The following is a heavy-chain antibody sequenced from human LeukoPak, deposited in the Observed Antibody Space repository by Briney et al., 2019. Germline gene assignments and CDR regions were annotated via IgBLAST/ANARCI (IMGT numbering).Heavy chain of an antibody. Sequence: SETLSLTCAVSGYSISSGYYWGWIRQPPGKGLEWIGSIYHSGSTYYNPSLKSRVTISVDTSKNQFSLKLSSVTAADTAVYYCARDRHSGWLRIDYWGQGTLVTVSS. CDR2: IYHSGST. J-gene: IGHJ4*02. CDR1: GYSISSGYY. V-gene: IGHV4-38-2*02. CDR3: ARDRHSGWLRIDY. D-gene: IGHD5-12*01.